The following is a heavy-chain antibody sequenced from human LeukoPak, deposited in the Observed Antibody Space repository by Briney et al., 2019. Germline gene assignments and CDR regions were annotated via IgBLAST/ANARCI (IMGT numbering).Heavy chain of an antibody. V-gene: IGHV4-59*01. Sequence: SETLSLTCTGSGGSISSYYWSWIRQPPGKGLKWFVYIYYSGSTNYNPPLKSRVTISVDTSKNQFSLKLSSVTAADTAVYYCARVAYYYDSSGYLGAFDIWGQGTMVTVSS. CDR2: IYYSGST. D-gene: IGHD3-22*01. CDR3: ARVAYYYDSSGYLGAFDI. CDR1: GGSISSYY. J-gene: IGHJ3*02.